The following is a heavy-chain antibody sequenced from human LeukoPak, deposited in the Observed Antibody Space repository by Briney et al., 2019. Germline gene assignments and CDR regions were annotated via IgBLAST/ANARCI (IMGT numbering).Heavy chain of an antibody. CDR1: GFTVNNNY. CDR3: AKLNRGYWTPFDY. V-gene: IGHV3-23*01. Sequence: GGSLRLSCAASGFTVNNNYMSWVRQAPGKGLEWVSVISGSGDNTYYSDSVKGRFTISRDNSKNTLYLQMNSLRAEDTAVYYCAKLNRGYWTPFDYWGQGTLVTVSS. CDR2: ISGSGDNT. D-gene: IGHD3-22*01. J-gene: IGHJ4*02.